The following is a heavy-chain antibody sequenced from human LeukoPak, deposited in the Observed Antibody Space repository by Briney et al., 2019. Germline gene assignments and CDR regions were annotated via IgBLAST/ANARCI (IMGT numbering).Heavy chain of an antibody. Sequence: SQALSLTCSVSGGTISSGDYYWSWIRQPPGKGLEWIGYIYYSGSTYYNPSLKSRVTISVDTSKNQFSLKLSSVTAADTAVYYCARGPYDFWRGSYFDYWGQGTLVTVSS. CDR3: ARGPYDFWRGSYFDY. CDR1: GGTISSGDYY. D-gene: IGHD3-3*01. CDR2: IYYSGST. J-gene: IGHJ4*02. V-gene: IGHV4-30-4*01.